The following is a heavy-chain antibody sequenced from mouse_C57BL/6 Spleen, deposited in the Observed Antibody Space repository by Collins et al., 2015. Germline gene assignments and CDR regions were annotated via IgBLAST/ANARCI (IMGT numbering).Heavy chain of an antibody. D-gene: IGHD1-1*01. J-gene: IGHJ4*01. CDR2: IDPETGGT. Sequence: QVQLQQSGAELVRPGASVTLSCKASGYTFTDYEMHWVKQTPVHGLEWIGAIDPETGGTAYNQKFKGKAILTTDISSSTAYMELRSLTSEDSAVYFCAREGLYYGRTYGSMDFWGQGTSFTVSS. CDR3: AREGLYYGRTYGSMDF. CDR1: GYTFTDYE. V-gene: IGHV1-15*01.